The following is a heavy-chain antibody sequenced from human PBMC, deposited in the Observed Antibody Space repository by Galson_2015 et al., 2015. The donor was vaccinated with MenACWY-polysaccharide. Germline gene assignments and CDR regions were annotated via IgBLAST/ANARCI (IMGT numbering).Heavy chain of an antibody. Sequence: SLRLSCAASGFTFSSYAMHWVRQAPGKGLEWVADISYDGSNIYYADSVKGRFTISRDNSENTLYLQVSILRAEDTAVYYCARSCCDRTSYCGMDVWGQGTTVTVSS. CDR2: ISYDGSNI. D-gene: IGHD2-21*01. CDR1: GFTFSSYA. V-gene: IGHV3-30*04. CDR3: ARSCCDRTSYCGMDV. J-gene: IGHJ6*02.